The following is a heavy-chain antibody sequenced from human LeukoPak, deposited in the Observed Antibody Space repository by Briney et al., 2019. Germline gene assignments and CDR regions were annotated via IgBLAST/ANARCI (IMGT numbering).Heavy chain of an antibody. CDR1: GYTFTGYY. V-gene: IGHV1-2*02. D-gene: IGHD3-22*01. J-gene: IGHJ3*01. CDR3: AWTLYDISFALAL. Sequence: ASVKVSCKASGYTFTGYYIHWVRQAPGQGLDWMGLINPNSGGTNYAQNFQGSVTMTRDTSISTAYIELSTLCSDNPHVYLRAWTLYDISFALALWGQGTMVTVSS. CDR2: INPNSGGT.